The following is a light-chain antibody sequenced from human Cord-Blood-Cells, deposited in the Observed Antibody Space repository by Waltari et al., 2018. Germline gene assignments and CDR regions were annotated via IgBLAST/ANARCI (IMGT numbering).Light chain of an antibody. CDR2: EVS. CDR1: TCDVGSYTL. Sequence: QSALTQPASVSGSPGQSITISCPGTTCDVGSYTLVSWYQQHPGKAPKLMMYEVSKRPYGVSTRFSSSKSDNTASLTISGLQAEDEADYYCCSYAGSSTYVVFGGGTKLTVL. V-gene: IGLV2-23*02. CDR3: CSYAGSSTYVV. J-gene: IGLJ2*01.